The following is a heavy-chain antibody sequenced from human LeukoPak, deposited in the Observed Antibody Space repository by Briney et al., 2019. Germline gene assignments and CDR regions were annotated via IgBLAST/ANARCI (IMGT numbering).Heavy chain of an antibody. Sequence: GASVKVSCKASGYTFTGYSMHWVRQAPGQGLEWLRQINPNSGGTNYAQNFQGRVTMTRDTSVSTAYMELSRLRSDDTAVYYCARPGYCSGGSCYPGYFDYWGQGTLVTVSS. CDR1: GYTFTGYS. V-gene: IGHV1-2*06. CDR3: ARPGYCSGGSCYPGYFDY. CDR2: INPNSGGT. D-gene: IGHD2-15*01. J-gene: IGHJ4*02.